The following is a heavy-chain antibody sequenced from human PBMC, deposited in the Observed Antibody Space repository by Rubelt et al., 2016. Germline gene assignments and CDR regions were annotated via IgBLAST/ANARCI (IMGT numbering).Heavy chain of an antibody. Sequence: LVESGGGLVQPGGSLRLSCAASGFTFSSYSMNWVRQAPGKGLEWVSYISSSSSTIYYADSVKGRFTISRDNAKNSLYLQMNSLRAEDTAVYYCARDHYYDSSGYDYWGQGTLVTVSS. CDR1: GFTFSSYS. V-gene: IGHV3-48*01. J-gene: IGHJ4*02. D-gene: IGHD3-22*01. CDR2: ISSSSSTI. CDR3: ARDHYYDSSGYDY.